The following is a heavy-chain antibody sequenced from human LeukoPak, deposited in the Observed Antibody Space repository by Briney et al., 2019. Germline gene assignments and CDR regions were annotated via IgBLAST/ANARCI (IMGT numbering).Heavy chain of an antibody. D-gene: IGHD6-13*01. J-gene: IGHJ4*02. CDR2: IYYSGST. CDR1: GDSISSYY. CDR3: AREYSSSWYRGGSYIDY. Sequence: PSETLSLTCTVSGDSISSYYWSWIRQPPGEGLEWIGYIYYSGSTNYNPSLKSRVTISVDTSKNQFSLKLSSVTAADTAVYYCAREYSSSWYRGGSYIDYWGQGTLVTVSS. V-gene: IGHV4-59*01.